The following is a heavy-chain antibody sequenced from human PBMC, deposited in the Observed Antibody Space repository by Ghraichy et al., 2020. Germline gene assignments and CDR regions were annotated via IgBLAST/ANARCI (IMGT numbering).Heavy chain of an antibody. CDR1: GFTFSSYS. J-gene: IGHJ4*02. CDR2: ISSSSSTI. D-gene: IGHD3-22*01. CDR3: ARDSGGFNYYDSSANRYFDY. Sequence: GGSLRLSCAASGFTFSSYSMNWVRQAPGKGLEWVSYISSSSSTIYYADSVKGRFTISRDNAKNSLYLQMNSLRDEDTAVYYCARDSGGFNYYDSSANRYFDYWGQGTLVTVSS. V-gene: IGHV3-48*02.